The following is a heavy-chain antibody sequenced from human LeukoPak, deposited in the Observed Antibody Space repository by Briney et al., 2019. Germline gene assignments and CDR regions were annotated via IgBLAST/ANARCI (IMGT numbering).Heavy chain of an antibody. D-gene: IGHD3-10*01. J-gene: IGHJ4*02. CDR1: GYTLTSCG. V-gene: IGHV1-18*01. CDR2: ISGYNGNT. CDR3: ARPSYYYGSGSYRY. Sequence: ASVKVSCKASGYTLTSCGISWVRQAPGQGLEWMGWISGYNGNTNYEQKVQGRVTMTTDTSTNTAYMELRSLRSDDTAVYYCARPSYYYGSGSYRYWGQGTLVTVSS.